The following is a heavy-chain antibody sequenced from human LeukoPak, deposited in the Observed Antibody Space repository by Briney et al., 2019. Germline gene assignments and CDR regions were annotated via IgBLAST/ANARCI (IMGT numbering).Heavy chain of an antibody. CDR1: GFTFDDYG. CDR3: ARDHSAAVDY. J-gene: IGHJ4*02. D-gene: IGHD3-10*01. Sequence: GGALRLSCAASGFTFDDYGMSWVRQAPGKGLEWVSGINWNGGSTGYADSVKGRLTISRDNAKNSLYLPMNSLRAEDTASYYCARDHSAAVDYWGQGTLVTVSS. CDR2: INWNGGST. V-gene: IGHV3-20*04.